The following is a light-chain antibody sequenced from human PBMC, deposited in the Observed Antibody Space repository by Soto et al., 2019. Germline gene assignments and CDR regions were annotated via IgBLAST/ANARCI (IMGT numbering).Light chain of an antibody. Sequence: EIVMTRSLATVSVTPGERATLSFMASQSVSSNFALYQQKPGQAPRLLIYDASTRATGIPASFSGSGSGTEFTLTISSLQSEDFAVYYCQLYKKLLRTFGHGTNVDIK. CDR1: QSVSSN. CDR2: DAS. V-gene: IGKV3-15*01. J-gene: IGKJ1*01. CDR3: QLYKKLLRT.